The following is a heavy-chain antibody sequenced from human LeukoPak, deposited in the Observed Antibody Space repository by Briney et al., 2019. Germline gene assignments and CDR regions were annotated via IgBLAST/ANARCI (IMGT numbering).Heavy chain of an antibody. CDR3: ARDPLGYSYGTTAEYFQH. CDR2: IKQDGSEK. V-gene: IGHV3-7*01. Sequence: GGSLRLSCATSGFTISSYWMSWVRQAPGKGLEWAANIKQDGSEKHYVDSVKGRFTISRDNAKNSLYLQMNSLRAEDTAVYYCARDPLGYSYGTTAEYFQHWGQGTLVTVSS. D-gene: IGHD5-18*01. J-gene: IGHJ1*01. CDR1: GFTISSYW.